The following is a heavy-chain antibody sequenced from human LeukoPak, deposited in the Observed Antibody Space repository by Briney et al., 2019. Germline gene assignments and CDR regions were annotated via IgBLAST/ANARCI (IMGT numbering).Heavy chain of an antibody. CDR3: ARGASYAHTSHNWFDP. CDR1: GGTFSSYA. V-gene: IGHV1-69*05. CDR2: IIPIFGTA. D-gene: IGHD1-26*01. Sequence: EASVKVSCKASGGTFSSYAISWVRQAPGQGLEWMGRIIPIFGTANYAQKFQGRVTITTDESTSTAYMELSSLRSEDTAVYYCARGASYAHTSHNWFDPWGQGTLATVSS. J-gene: IGHJ5*02.